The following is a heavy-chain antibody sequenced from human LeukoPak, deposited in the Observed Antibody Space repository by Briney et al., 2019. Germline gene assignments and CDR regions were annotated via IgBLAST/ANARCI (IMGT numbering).Heavy chain of an antibody. CDR2: ISSSGSTI. Sequence: GGSLRLSCAASGFTFSSYEMNWVRQAPGKRLEWVSYISSSGSTIYYADSVKGRFTISRDNAKTSLYLQMNSLRAEDTAVYYCARRRGRIAFDFDYWGQGTLVTVSS. D-gene: IGHD3-16*02. CDR1: GFTFSSYE. V-gene: IGHV3-48*03. J-gene: IGHJ4*02. CDR3: ARRRGRIAFDFDY.